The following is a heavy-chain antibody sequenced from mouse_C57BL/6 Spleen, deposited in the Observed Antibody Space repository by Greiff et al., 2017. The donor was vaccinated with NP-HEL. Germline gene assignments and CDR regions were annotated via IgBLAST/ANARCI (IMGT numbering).Heavy chain of an antibody. CDR3: ARGYGHYEAMDY. CDR2: INPNNGGT. D-gene: IGHD1-1*01. CDR1: GYTFTDYY. Sequence: EVQLQQSGPELVKPGASVKISCKASGYTFTDYYMNWVKQSHGKSLEWIGDINPNNGGTSYNQKFKGKATLTVDKSSSTAYMELRSLTSEDSAVYYCARGYGHYEAMDYWGQGTSVTVSS. J-gene: IGHJ4*01. V-gene: IGHV1-26*01.